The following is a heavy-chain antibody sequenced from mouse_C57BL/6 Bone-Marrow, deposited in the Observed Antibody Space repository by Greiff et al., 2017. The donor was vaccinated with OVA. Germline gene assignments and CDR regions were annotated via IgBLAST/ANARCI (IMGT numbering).Heavy chain of an antibody. D-gene: IGHD4-1*01. CDR1: GYTFTSYW. V-gene: IGHV1-55*01. CDR3: ARESLGRDYAMDY. J-gene: IGHJ4*01. Sequence: VQLQQPGAELVKPGASVKMSCKASGYTFTSYWITWVKQRPGHGLEWIGDIYPGSGSTNYNEKFKSKATLTVDTSSSTAYMQLSSLTSEDSAVYYCARESLGRDYAMDYWGQGTSVTVSS. CDR2: IYPGSGST.